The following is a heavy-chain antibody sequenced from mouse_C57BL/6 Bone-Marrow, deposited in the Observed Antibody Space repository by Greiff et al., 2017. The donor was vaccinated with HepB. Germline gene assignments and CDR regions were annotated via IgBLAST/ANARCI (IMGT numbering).Heavy chain of an antibody. V-gene: IGHV5-6*01. CDR2: ISSGGSYT. D-gene: IGHD2-4*01. CDR1: GFTFSSYG. Sequence: EVQVVESGGDLVKPGGSLKLSCAASGFTFSSYGMSWVRQTPDKRLEWVATISSGGSYTYYPDSVKGRFTISRDNAKNTLYLQMSSLKSEDTAMYYCARHDDYDGYWGQGTTLTVSS. J-gene: IGHJ2*01. CDR3: ARHDDYDGY.